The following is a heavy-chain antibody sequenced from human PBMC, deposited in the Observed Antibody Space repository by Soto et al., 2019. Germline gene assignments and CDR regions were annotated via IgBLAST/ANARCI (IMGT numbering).Heavy chain of an antibody. CDR3: SRALNTDSSGWYGRA. CDR1: GYTFTTYG. Sequence: QVQLVQSGAEVKQPGASVKVSCKASGYTFTTYGISWVRRAPGQGLEWMGWISTYNGNTNYAQKLQGRVTMTTDTSTSTAYMELRSLRSDDTAVYYCSRALNTDSSGWYGRAWGQGTLVTVSS. D-gene: IGHD6-13*01. V-gene: IGHV1-18*01. CDR2: ISTYNGNT. J-gene: IGHJ5*02.